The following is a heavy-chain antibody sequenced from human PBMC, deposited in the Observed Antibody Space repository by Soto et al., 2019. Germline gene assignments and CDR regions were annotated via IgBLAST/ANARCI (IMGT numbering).Heavy chain of an antibody. CDR3: ARDRVGATHVYDY. CDR2: ISYDGSNK. J-gene: IGHJ4*02. D-gene: IGHD1-26*01. V-gene: IGHV3-30-3*01. CDR1: GFTFSSFA. Sequence: PGGSLRLSCAASGFTFSSFAMHWVRQAPGKGLEWVAVISYDGSNKYYADSVKGRFTISRDNSKNTLYLQMNSLRGEDTAVYYCARDRVGATHVYDYWGQGTLVTVSS.